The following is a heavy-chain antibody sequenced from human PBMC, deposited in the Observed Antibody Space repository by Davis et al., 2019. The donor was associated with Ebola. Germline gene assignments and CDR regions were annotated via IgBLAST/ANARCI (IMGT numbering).Heavy chain of an antibody. J-gene: IGHJ6*04. CDR3: AREEIVVVVAATNPHYYYYYGMDV. CDR1: GYTFTSYG. Sequence: AASVKVSCKASGYTFTSYGITWVRQAPGQGLEWMGWINPHNGNTNYAQNVQGRVTMTTDTSTSTAYMELRSLRSDDTAVYYCAREEIVVVVAATNPHYYYYYGMDVWGKGTTVTVSS. V-gene: IGHV1-18*04. D-gene: IGHD2-15*01. CDR2: INPHNGNT.